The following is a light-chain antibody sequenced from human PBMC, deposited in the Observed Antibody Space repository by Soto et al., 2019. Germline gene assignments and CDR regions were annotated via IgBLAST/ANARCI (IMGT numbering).Light chain of an antibody. CDR2: RAS. V-gene: IGKV3-15*01. CDR3: QQYNNWPPIT. J-gene: IGKJ5*01. Sequence: EILMTQSPATLSVSPGERATLSCRASQSVSSKLAWYQQKPGQAPRLLIYRASARATGVPASFSGSGSGTEFTLPISSLKSEDFAVYYCQQYNNWPPITFGQGTRLEIK. CDR1: QSVSSK.